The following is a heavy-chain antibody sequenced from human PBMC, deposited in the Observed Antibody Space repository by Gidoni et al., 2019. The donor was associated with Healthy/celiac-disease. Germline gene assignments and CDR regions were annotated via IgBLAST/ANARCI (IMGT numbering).Heavy chain of an antibody. V-gene: IGHV3-21*01. J-gene: IGHJ4*02. Sequence: VQLVESGGGLVKPGGSLRLSCAASGFTFSSYNMNWVRQAPGKGLEWDSSISSRSSYKYYADSVNGRFNISRDNAKNSLYLQMNSLRAEDTAVYYCARPEGRGATTPHPFDYWGQGTLVTVSS. D-gene: IGHD1-26*01. CDR1: GFTFSSYN. CDR3: ARPEGRGATTPHPFDY. CDR2: ISSRSSYK.